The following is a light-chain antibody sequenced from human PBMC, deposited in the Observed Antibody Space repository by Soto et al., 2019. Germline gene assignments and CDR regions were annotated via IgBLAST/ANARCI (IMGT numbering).Light chain of an antibody. CDR2: EAS. Sequence: DIQMTQSPSTLSASVGDRITITCRASQSISTWLAWYQQKPGIAPTLLIYEASSLKSGVPSRFSGSGSGTEFSLTISSLQPDDFATYYCQQYNGYSRTFGQGTKVEIK. CDR1: QSISTW. CDR3: QQYNGYSRT. V-gene: IGKV1-5*03. J-gene: IGKJ1*01.